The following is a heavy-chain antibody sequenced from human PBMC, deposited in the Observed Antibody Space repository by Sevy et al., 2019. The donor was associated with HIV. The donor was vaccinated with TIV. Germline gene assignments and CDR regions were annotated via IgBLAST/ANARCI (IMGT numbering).Heavy chain of an antibody. D-gene: IGHD6-13*01. CDR3: TRWKAAQSIFDY. V-gene: IGHV3-49*04. CDR1: GFTFGDYC. Sequence: GGSLRLSCTASGFTFGDYCMSWVRQAPGKGLEWVAFLKSDVYGGTVVHAASVRGRFVISRDDSKTIAYLQMNDLKPEDTGVYYCTRWKAAQSIFDYWGQGALVTVSS. CDR2: LKSDVYGGTV. J-gene: IGHJ4*02.